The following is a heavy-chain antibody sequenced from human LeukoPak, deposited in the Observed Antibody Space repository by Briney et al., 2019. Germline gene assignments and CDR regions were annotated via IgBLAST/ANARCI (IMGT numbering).Heavy chain of an antibody. CDR2: ISAYNGNT. J-gene: IGHJ5*02. CDR1: GYTFTTYG. Sequence: ASVKVSCKASGYTFTTYGISWVRQAPGQGLEWMGWISAYNGNTHYAQKLQGRVTMTTDTSTSTAYMELRSLRSDDTAVYYCARAKLGYCTNGVRYSTWFDPWGQGTLVTVSS. V-gene: IGHV1-18*01. CDR3: ARAKLGYCTNGVRYSTWFDP. D-gene: IGHD2-8*01.